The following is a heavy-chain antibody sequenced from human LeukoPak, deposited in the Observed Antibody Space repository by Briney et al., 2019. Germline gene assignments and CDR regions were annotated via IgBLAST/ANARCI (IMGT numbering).Heavy chain of an antibody. Sequence: GGSLRLSCAASGFTFDDYAMHWVRQAPGKGLEWVSGISWNSGSIGYADSVKGRFTISRDNAKNSLYLQMNSLRAEDMALYYCARGEAHYYYGMDVWGQGTTVTVSS. CDR2: ISWNSGSI. V-gene: IGHV3-9*03. J-gene: IGHJ6*02. CDR3: ARGEAHYYYGMDV. CDR1: GFTFDDYA.